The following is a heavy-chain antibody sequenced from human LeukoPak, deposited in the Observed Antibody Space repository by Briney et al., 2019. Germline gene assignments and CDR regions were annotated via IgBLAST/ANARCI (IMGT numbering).Heavy chain of an antibody. Sequence: PGGSLRLSCAASGFTFSIYWMSWVRQAPGKGLEWVANIKQDGSEKYYVGSVTGRFTISRDNAKNSLYLQMNSLRGEDSAVYYCARDGNGDYDYFDFWGQGTLVTVSS. D-gene: IGHD4-17*01. CDR1: GFTFSIYW. J-gene: IGHJ4*02. CDR3: ARDGNGDYDYFDF. CDR2: IKQDGSEK. V-gene: IGHV3-7*01.